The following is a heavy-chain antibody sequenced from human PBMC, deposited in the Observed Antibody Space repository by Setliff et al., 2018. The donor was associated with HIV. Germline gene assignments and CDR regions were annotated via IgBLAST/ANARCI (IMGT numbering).Heavy chain of an antibody. CDR2: IGSAGDSTI. V-gene: IGHV3-48*03. Sequence: TFSSYEMNWVRQAPGEGLEWLSYIGSAGDSTIFYADPVKGRFTISRDDAKNSLYLQMNSLRAEDTAVYYCVRDQVGGGIDSWGQGTLVTVSS. J-gene: IGHJ4*02. CDR1: TFSSYE. D-gene: IGHD6-25*01. CDR3: VRDQVGGGIDS.